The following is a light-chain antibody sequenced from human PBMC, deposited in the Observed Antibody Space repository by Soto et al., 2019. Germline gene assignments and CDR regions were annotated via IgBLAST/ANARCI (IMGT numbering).Light chain of an antibody. CDR3: QQXNNWPRT. V-gene: IGKV3-15*01. J-gene: IGKJ1*01. CDR1: QSVSSN. CDR2: GAS. Sequence: EIVMTQSPATLSVSPGERVTLSCRASQSVSSNLAWYQQKRGQPPRLLIYGASTRATGIPASFSGSGSGTDFTLTISSLQSEDFAVXXXQQXNNWPRTFGQGTKVEIK.